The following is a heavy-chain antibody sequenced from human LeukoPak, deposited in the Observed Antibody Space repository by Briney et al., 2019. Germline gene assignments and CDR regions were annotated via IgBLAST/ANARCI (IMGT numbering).Heavy chain of an antibody. V-gene: IGHV3-23*01. D-gene: IGHD3-10*01. CDR2: ISGSGGST. Sequence: GGSLRLSCAASGFTFSSYGMSWVRQAPGKGLEWVSAISGSGGSTYYADFVKGRFTISRDNSKNTLYLQMNSLRAEDTAVYYCATRQGALWSTFDYWGQGTLVTVSS. J-gene: IGHJ4*02. CDR3: ATRQGALWSTFDY. CDR1: GFTFSSYG.